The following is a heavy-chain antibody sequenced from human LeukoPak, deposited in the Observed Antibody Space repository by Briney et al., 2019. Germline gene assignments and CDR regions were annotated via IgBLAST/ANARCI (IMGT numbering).Heavy chain of an antibody. CDR2: INHSGST. V-gene: IGHV4-34*01. CDR3: AKHYMGSSYNHGLDC. CDR1: GGSFSGYY. J-gene: IGHJ4*02. D-gene: IGHD3-10*01. Sequence: SETLSLTCAVYGGSFSGYYWSWIRQPPAKGLEWIGEINHSGSTNYNPSLKSRVTISVDTSKNQFSLKLSSVTNADTALYYCAKHYMGSSYNHGLDCWGQGTLVTVSS.